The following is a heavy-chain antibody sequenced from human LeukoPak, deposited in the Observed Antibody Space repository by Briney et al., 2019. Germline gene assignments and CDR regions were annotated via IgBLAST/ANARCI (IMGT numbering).Heavy chain of an antibody. CDR2: ISSTSRYI. Sequence: GGSLRLSCAASGFIFSGYSMNWVRQAPGKGLEWVSSISSTSRYIFYADSVKGRFTISRDSAKNSLYLQMNSLRAEDTAVYYCARGGGGYSYGYAFDIWGQGTMVTVSS. CDR1: GFIFSGYS. V-gene: IGHV3-21*01. D-gene: IGHD5-18*01. J-gene: IGHJ3*02. CDR3: ARGGGGYSYGYAFDI.